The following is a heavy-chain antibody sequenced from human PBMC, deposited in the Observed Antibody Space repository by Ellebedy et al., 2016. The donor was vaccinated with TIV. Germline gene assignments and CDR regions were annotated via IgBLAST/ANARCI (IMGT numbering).Heavy chain of an antibody. CDR2: ISSSSSYI. Sequence: GESLKISCAASGFTFSSYSMNWVRQAPGKGLEWVSSISSSSSYIYYADSVKGRFTISRDNAKNSLYLQMNSLRAEDTAVYYCARDWIPWVVVRDAFDIWGQGTMVTVSS. CDR3: ARDWIPWVVVRDAFDI. CDR1: GFTFSSYS. V-gene: IGHV3-21*01. J-gene: IGHJ3*02. D-gene: IGHD2-15*01.